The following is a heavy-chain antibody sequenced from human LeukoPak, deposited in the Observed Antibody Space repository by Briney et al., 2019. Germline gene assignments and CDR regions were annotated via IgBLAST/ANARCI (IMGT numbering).Heavy chain of an antibody. Sequence: GGSLRLSCAASGFTFSNAWMSWVRKAQGKGLEWVGRIKSKTDGGTTDYAAPVKGRSTISRDDSKNTLYLQMNSLKTEDTAVYYCTTATSGSYDYWGQGTLVTVSS. CDR3: TTATSGSYDY. D-gene: IGHD3-10*01. CDR1: GFTFSNAW. J-gene: IGHJ4*02. CDR2: IKSKTDGGTT. V-gene: IGHV3-15*01.